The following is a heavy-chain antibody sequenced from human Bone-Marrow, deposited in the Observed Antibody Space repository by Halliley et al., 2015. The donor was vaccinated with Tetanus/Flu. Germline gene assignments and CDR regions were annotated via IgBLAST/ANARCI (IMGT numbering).Heavy chain of an antibody. D-gene: IGHD3-10*01. J-gene: IGHJ4*02. CDR3: AKGYGSGTFNELDY. V-gene: IGHV3-23*01. CDR2: IYDVGRGT. CDR1: GFTFSSYA. Sequence: SLRLSCAASGFTFSSYAMSWVRQAPGKGLEWVSGIYDVGRGTFYADSVRGRFTVSRDNSKNMVYLQMNGLGAEDTAVYYCAKGYGSGTFNELDYWGQGTLVTVSS.